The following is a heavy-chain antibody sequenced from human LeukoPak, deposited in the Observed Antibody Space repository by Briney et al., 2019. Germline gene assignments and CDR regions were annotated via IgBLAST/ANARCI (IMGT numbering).Heavy chain of an antibody. J-gene: IGHJ5*02. CDR3: ASRRGIAAAGKVSGWFDP. CDR1: GGSFSGYY. D-gene: IGHD6-13*01. Sequence: SETLSLTCAVYGGSFSGYYWSWIRQPPGKGLEWIGEINHSGSTNYNPSLKSRVTISVDTSKNQFSLKLSSVTAADTAVYYCASRRGIAAAGKVSGWFDPWGQGTLVTVSS. V-gene: IGHV4-34*01. CDR2: INHSGST.